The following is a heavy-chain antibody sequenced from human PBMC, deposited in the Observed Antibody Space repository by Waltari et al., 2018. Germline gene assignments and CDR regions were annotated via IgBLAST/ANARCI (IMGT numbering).Heavy chain of an antibody. D-gene: IGHD4-17*01. CDR3: ARRGSTVTHWYFDL. Sequence: QLQLQESGPGLVKPSETLSLTCTVSGGSISSSRYYWGWIRQPPGKGLEWIGSIYYSGSTYYNPSLKSRVTISVDTSKNQFSLKLSSVTAADTAVYYCARRGSTVTHWYFDLWGRGTLVTVSS. CDR2: IYYSGST. CDR1: GGSISSSRYY. V-gene: IGHV4-39*01. J-gene: IGHJ2*01.